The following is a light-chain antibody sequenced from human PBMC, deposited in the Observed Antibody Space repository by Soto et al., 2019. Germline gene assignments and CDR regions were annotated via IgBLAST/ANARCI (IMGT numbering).Light chain of an antibody. J-gene: IGLJ3*02. Sequence: QSALTQPASVSGSPGQSITISCTGTSSDVCGYNYVSWYQQHPGKAPKLMIYDVSNRPSGISNRFSGSKSGNTASLTIFGLQAEDEADYYCTSYTSSSTVLFGGGTKLTVI. CDR3: TSYTSSSTVL. CDR2: DVS. CDR1: SSDVCGYNY. V-gene: IGLV2-14*01.